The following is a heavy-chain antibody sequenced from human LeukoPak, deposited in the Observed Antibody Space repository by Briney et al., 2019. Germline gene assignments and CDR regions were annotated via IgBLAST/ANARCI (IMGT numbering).Heavy chain of an antibody. J-gene: IGHJ3*02. CDR2: IYYTGST. CDR3: AGDVDTVMLNAFDI. Sequence: SETLSLTCTVSGGSISSYYWSWVRQPPGKGLEWIGYIYYTGSTTHNPSLNSRVTIPLDTSKNQFSLKLSSVTAADTAVYYCAGDVDTVMLNAFDIWGQGTVVTVSS. V-gene: IGHV4-59*08. D-gene: IGHD5-18*01. CDR1: GGSISSYY.